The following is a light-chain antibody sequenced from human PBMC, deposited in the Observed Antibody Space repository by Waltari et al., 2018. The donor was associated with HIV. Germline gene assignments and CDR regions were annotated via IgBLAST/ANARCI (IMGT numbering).Light chain of an antibody. CDR3: QTWDSGIRV. J-gene: IGLJ3*02. V-gene: IGLV4-69*01. CDR1: SGHSTYA. CDR2: VSNDCSH. Sequence: QVVLTQSPSASAFLGASVKLTCTLSSGHSTYAIAWHQQQPEKGPRYLMKVSNDCSHNKGDGLPYRFSGSSAGAERYITISSLQSDDEADYYCQTWDSGIRVFGGGTRLTVL.